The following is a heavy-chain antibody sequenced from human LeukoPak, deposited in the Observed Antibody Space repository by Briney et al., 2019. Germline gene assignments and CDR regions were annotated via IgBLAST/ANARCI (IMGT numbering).Heavy chain of an antibody. Sequence: PGGSLILACAASGFTCSSYWMSWVRQAPGKGLEWVANIKQDGSEKYYVDSVKGRFTISRDNAKNSLYLQMNSLRAEDTAVYYCATQLYYDFWSGYYVPDYWGQGTLVTVSS. V-gene: IGHV3-7*01. CDR3: ATQLYYDFWSGYYVPDY. CDR1: GFTCSSYW. D-gene: IGHD3-3*01. CDR2: IKQDGSEK. J-gene: IGHJ4*02.